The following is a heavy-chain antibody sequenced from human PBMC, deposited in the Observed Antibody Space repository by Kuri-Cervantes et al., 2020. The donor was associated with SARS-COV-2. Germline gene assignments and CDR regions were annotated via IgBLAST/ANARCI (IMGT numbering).Heavy chain of an antibody. D-gene: IGHD1-20*01. V-gene: IGHV5-10-1*01. CDR3: ATQYNWNGPLGYGLDA. CDR1: GYSFPSYW. J-gene: IGHJ6*02. CDR2: IDPSDSYI. Sequence: KVSCKGSGYSFPSYWISWVRQKPGKGLEWMGRIDPSDSYIRYSPPFQGHVTISADESSSTAYLQWSSLKASDTAMYYCATQYNWNGPLGYGLDAWGQGTAVTVSS.